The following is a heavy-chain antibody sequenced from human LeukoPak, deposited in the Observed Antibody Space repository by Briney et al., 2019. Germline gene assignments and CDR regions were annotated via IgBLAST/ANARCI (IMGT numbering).Heavy chain of an antibody. Sequence: GGSLRLSCAASGFTASSNYMSWVRQAPGKGLEWVSLIYSGGSTYHADSVKGRFTISRDNSKNTLYLQMNSLRAEDTAVYHCARGHSSGHYYNYGMAVWGHGTTVTVSS. J-gene: IGHJ6*02. D-gene: IGHD5-18*01. V-gene: IGHV3-66*01. CDR2: IYSGGST. CDR3: ARGHSSGHYYNYGMAV. CDR1: GFTASSNY.